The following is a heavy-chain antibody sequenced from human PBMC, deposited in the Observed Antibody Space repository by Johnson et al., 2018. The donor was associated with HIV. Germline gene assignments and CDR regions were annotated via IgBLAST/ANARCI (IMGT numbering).Heavy chain of an antibody. CDR1: GFTFSSYW. V-gene: IGHV3-7*03. CDR2: IKQDGSER. CDR3: ARDPITPYERGPDAFDV. Sequence: VQLVESGGGLVQPGGSLRLSCAASGFTFSSYWMSWVSQAPGKGLEWVANIKQDGSERYYVDSVKGRFTISRDTAKNTLYLQMNSLRVEDTAVYYCARDPITPYERGPDAFDVWGQGTVVTVSS. D-gene: IGHD2-21*01. J-gene: IGHJ3*01.